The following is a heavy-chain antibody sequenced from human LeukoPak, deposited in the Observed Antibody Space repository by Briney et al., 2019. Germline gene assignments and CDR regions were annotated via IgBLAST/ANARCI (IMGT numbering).Heavy chain of an antibody. Sequence: PGGSLRLSCAASGFTFSNAWMSWVRQAPGKGLEWVGRIKSKTDGGATDYAAPVKGRFTISRDDSKNTLYLQMNSLKTEDTAVYYCTTRYSYGYGYFDFWGQGTLVSVSS. D-gene: IGHD5-18*01. CDR1: GFTFSNAW. J-gene: IGHJ4*02. CDR2: IKSKTDGGAT. CDR3: TTRYSYGYGYFDF. V-gene: IGHV3-15*01.